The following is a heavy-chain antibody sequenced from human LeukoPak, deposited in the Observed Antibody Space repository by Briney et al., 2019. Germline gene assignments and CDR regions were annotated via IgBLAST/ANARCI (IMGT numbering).Heavy chain of an antibody. V-gene: IGHV1-8*01. CDR1: GYTFTSYD. J-gene: IGHJ4*02. CDR3: ARGAGYGSGSRDH. D-gene: IGHD3-10*01. CDR2: MNPNSGNT. Sequence: ASVKVSCKASGYTFTSYDINWVRQAAGQGLEWMGWMNPNSGNTGYPQQFQGRVTMTRNISISTAYMELSSLKSDDTAVYYCARGAGYGSGSRDHWGQGTLVTVSS.